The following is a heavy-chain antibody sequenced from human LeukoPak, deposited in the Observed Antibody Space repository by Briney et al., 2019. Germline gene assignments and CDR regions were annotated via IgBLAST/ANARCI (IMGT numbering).Heavy chain of an antibody. CDR1: GGSISSYY. CDR2: IYTSGST. D-gene: IGHD6-13*01. CDR3: ARMGDSSSWYWWFDP. V-gene: IGHV4-4*07. Sequence: PSETLSLTCTVSGGSISSYYWSWIRQPAGKGLEWIGRIYTSGSTNYNPSLKSRVTMSVDTSKNQFSLKLSSVTAADTAVYYCARMGDSSSWYWWFDPWGQGTLVTVSS. J-gene: IGHJ5*02.